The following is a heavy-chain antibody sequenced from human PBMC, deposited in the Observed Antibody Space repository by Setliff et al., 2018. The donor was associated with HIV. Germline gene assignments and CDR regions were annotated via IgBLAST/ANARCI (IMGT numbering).Heavy chain of an antibody. CDR1: AYSFTTFW. CDR3: ARQTVHTTHSLDFGSPNRDYYYGMDV. Sequence: LKISCKGSAYSFTTFWIAWVRQMPGKGLEWMGIIYPGDSDTTYSPSFQGQVTISVDKSISTAYLQWSSLKASDSAMYYCARQTVHTTHSLDFGSPNRDYYYGMDVWGQGTTVTVS. V-gene: IGHV5-51*01. D-gene: IGHD1-1*01. J-gene: IGHJ6*02. CDR2: IYPGDSDT.